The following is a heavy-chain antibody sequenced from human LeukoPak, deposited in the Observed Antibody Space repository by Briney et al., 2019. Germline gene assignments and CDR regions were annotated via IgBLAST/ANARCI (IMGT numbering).Heavy chain of an antibody. CDR3: SKDKGHSYGRYFDP. J-gene: IGHJ5*02. Sequence: SETLSLTCSVAGGSISTYYWNWIRQPPGKGLEWIGHISYGDTDYNPPPKSRVTITVDTSKNQFSLEVTSVTASAPAPYLFSKDKGHSYGRYFDPWGQGALVIVSS. V-gene: IGHV4-59*12. CDR1: GGSISTYY. D-gene: IGHD5-18*01. CDR2: ISYGDT.